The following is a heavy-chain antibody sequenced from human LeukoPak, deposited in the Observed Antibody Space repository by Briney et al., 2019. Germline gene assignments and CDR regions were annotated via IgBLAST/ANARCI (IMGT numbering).Heavy chain of an antibody. Sequence: KPSETLSLTCAVSGYSISSDNYWVWIRQPPGQGLEWTGGIYHSGSPYYNPSLKSRVTMSVDTSKNQFSLKLSSVTAADTAVYYCARAPRDSSSSNYMRRFDYWGQGTLVTVSS. D-gene: IGHD3-22*01. J-gene: IGHJ4*02. CDR3: ARAPRDSSSSNYMRRFDY. CDR2: IYHSGSP. CDR1: GYSISSDNY. V-gene: IGHV4-38-2*01.